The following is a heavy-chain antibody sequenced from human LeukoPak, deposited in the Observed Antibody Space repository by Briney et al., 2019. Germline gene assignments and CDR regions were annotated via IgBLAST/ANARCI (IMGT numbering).Heavy chain of an antibody. CDR1: GFTFTTYW. CDR3: ARDLHYGDYPTFKAFDI. J-gene: IGHJ3*02. V-gene: IGHV3-7*01. Sequence: GGSLRLSCAASGFTFTTYWVTWVRQAPGKGLEWVANINQDGSEKYFVDSVKGRFTISRDNAKNSLYLQMNSLRAEDTAVYYCARDLHYGDYPTFKAFDIWGQGTMVTVSS. CDR2: INQDGSEK. D-gene: IGHD4-17*01.